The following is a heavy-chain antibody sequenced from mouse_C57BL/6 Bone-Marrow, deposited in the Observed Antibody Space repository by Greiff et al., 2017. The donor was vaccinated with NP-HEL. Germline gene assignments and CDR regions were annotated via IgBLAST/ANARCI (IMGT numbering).Heavy chain of an antibody. D-gene: IGHD2-12*01. Sequence: VQLKESGPELVKPGASVKIPCKASGYTFTDYNMDWVKQSHGKSLEWIGDINPSNGGTIYNQKFKGKATLTVDKSSSTAYMELRSLTSEDTAVYYCARYDGFAYWGQGTLVTVSA. J-gene: IGHJ3*01. V-gene: IGHV1-18*01. CDR2: INPSNGGT. CDR1: GYTFTDYN. CDR3: ARYDGFAY.